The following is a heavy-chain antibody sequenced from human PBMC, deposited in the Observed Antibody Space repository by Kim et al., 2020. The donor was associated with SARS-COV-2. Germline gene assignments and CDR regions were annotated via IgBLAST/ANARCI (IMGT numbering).Heavy chain of an antibody. Sequence: SQTLSLTCAISGDSVSSNSAAWNWIRQSPSRGLEWLGRTYYRSKWYNDYAVSVKSRITINPDTSKNQFSLQLNSVTPEDTAVYYCARDSSSKIAVAGTQYYYYGMDVWGQGTTVTVSS. V-gene: IGHV6-1*01. D-gene: IGHD6-19*01. CDR3: ARDSSSKIAVAGTQYYYYGMDV. CDR2: TYYRSKWYN. CDR1: GDSVSSNSAA. J-gene: IGHJ6*02.